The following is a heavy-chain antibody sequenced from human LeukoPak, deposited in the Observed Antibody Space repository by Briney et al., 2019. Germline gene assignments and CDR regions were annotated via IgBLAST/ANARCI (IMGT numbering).Heavy chain of an antibody. CDR2: INHSENT. CDR3: ARCVVEPQDIVVVVAATRAFDI. V-gene: IGHV4-34*01. CDR1: GGSFSGYY. J-gene: IGHJ3*02. D-gene: IGHD2-15*01. Sequence: SETLSLTCAVYGGSFSGYYWIWIRQPPGKGLEGIGDINHSENTNYNPSLKSRVTISVATSKIQFYLKLSSVTAADTAVYYCARCVVEPQDIVVVVAATRAFDIWGQGTMVTVSS.